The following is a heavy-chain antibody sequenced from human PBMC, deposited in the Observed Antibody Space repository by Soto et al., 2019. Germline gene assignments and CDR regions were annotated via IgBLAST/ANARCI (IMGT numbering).Heavy chain of an antibody. V-gene: IGHV4-59*01. Sequence: PSETLSLTCTVSGGSISNYYWSWIRQPPGKGPEWIGYVYYSGGTNFNPSLRSRVTMSLDTSTNQFSLKLSSVTAADTAVYYCARVWGYYFDYWGQGTLVTVSS. J-gene: IGHJ4*02. D-gene: IGHD2-21*01. CDR3: ARVWGYYFDY. CDR2: VYYSGGT. CDR1: GGSISNYY.